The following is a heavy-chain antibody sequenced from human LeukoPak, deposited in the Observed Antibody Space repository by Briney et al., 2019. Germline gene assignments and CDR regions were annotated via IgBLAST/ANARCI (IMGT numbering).Heavy chain of an antibody. J-gene: IGHJ1*01. D-gene: IGHD3-10*01. Sequence: GESLKISCKGSEYSFTNYWIGWVRQMPGKGLECIGIIYPGDSDTRYSPSFQGQVTISADKSISTAYLQWSSLKASDTAMYFCATYAGSYSKYFHHWGQGTLVTVSS. CDR3: ATYAGSYSKYFHH. CDR2: IYPGDSDT. V-gene: IGHV5-51*01. CDR1: EYSFTNYW.